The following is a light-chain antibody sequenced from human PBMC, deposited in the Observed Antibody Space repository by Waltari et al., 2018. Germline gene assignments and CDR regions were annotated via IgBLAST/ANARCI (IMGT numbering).Light chain of an antibody. CDR3: MQALQFPF. CDR2: WGS. Sequence: IVMTQSPLSLTVTPGGPASIPLRASQSLLHSNGYHYLDWYLQKAGQSPQLLIYWGSNRASGVPDRFSGSGSGTDFTLKISRVEAEDVGVYYCMQALQFPFFGQGTRLEIK. J-gene: IGKJ5*01. V-gene: IGKV2-28*01. CDR1: QSLLHSNGYHY.